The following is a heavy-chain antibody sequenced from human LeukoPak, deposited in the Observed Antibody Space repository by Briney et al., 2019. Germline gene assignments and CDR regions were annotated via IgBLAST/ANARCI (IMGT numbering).Heavy chain of an antibody. J-gene: IGHJ4*02. V-gene: IGHV3-48*02. CDR3: ARRGRITVFGFDY. Sequence: VRXAPGKGLXXVSYISSSSSTIYYADSVKGRFTISRDNAKNSLYLQMNSLRDEDTAVYYCARRGRITVFGFDYWGQGTLVTVSS. D-gene: IGHD3-3*01. CDR2: ISSSSSTI.